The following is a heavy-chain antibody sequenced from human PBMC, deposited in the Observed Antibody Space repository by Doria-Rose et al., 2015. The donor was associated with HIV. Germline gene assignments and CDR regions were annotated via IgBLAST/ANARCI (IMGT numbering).Heavy chain of an antibody. CDR3: ARVLSGTYDY. V-gene: IGHV4-59*01. Sequence: QVQLQESGPGLVKPSETLSLTCSVSGGSISHYYWSWIRQPPGQGLEYIGDIFYTGRTNYSHSLKSRVSISIDTSKNKFSLRLSSVTAADTAVYYCARVLSGTYDYWGQGTLVTVSS. D-gene: IGHD1-26*01. J-gene: IGHJ4*02. CDR1: GGSISHYY. CDR2: IFYTGRT.